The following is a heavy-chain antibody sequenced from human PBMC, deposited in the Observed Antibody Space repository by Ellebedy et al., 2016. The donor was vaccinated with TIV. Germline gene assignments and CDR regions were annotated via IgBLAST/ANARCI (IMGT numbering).Heavy chain of an antibody. CDR3: ARGAGWYSF. D-gene: IGHD6-19*01. CDR2: IYYSGST. V-gene: IGHV4-59*01. CDR1: GGSISSYY. J-gene: IGHJ4*02. Sequence: MPSETLSLTCTVSGGSISSYYWSWIRQPPGKGLEWIGYIYYSGSTRYNPSLKSRVTISVDTAKNQFSLKLTSVIAADTAVYYCARGAGWYSFWGQGTLVTVSS.